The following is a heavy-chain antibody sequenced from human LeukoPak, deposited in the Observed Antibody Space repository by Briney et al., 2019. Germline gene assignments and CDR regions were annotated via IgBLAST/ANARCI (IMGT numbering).Heavy chain of an antibody. V-gene: IGHV4-30-4*01. Sequence: PSETLSLTCTVSGGSISSGDYYWSWIRQPPGKGLEWIGYIYYSGSTYYNPSLKSRVTISVDTSKNQFSLKLSSVTAADTAVYYCASQHCGGDCYSLPGFDYWGQGTLVTVSS. CDR2: IYYSGST. CDR1: GGSISSGDYY. CDR3: ASQHCGGDCYSLPGFDY. J-gene: IGHJ4*02. D-gene: IGHD2-21*02.